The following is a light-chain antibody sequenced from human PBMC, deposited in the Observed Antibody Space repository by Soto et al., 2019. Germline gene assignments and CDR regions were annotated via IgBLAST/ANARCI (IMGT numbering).Light chain of an antibody. Sequence: QPVLTQPPSVSGAPGQRVTLSCTGSRSNIGAGYDVHWYQHFPGTTPKFLIYGNTNRPSGVPDRFSASKSGTSASLDITVLQAEDEAEYFCQSYDSSLTVVFGGGTKLTVL. CDR3: QSYDSSLTVV. CDR1: RSNIGAGYD. V-gene: IGLV1-40*01. J-gene: IGLJ2*01. CDR2: GNT.